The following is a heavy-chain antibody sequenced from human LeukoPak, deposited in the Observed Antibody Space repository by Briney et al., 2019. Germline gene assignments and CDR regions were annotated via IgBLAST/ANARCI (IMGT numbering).Heavy chain of an antibody. CDR1: GFTFSSYA. J-gene: IGHJ4*02. D-gene: IGHD3-10*01. CDR3: ARAGSPITMVRGVFDY. CDR2: ISYDGSNE. Sequence: GGSLRLSCAASGFTFSSYAMHWVRQAPGKGLEWVAVISYDGSNEYYADSVKGRFTISRDNSKNTLYLQMNSLRAEDTAVYYCARAGSPITMVRGVFDYWGQGTLVTVSS. V-gene: IGHV3-30*04.